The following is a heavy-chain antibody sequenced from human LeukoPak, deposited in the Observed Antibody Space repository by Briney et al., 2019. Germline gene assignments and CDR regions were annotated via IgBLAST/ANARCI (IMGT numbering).Heavy chain of an antibody. CDR3: ARDGYNENDYYFDY. J-gene: IGHJ4*02. Sequence: PSQTLSLTCIVSGGSITSGSYYWSWIRQPAGKGLEWIGRIYTSGSTNYNPSLKSRVTISVDTSKNQVSLKLSSVTAADTAVYYCARDGYNENDYYFDYWGQGTLVTVSS. V-gene: IGHV4-61*02. D-gene: IGHD5-24*01. CDR2: IYTSGST. CDR1: GGSITSGSYY.